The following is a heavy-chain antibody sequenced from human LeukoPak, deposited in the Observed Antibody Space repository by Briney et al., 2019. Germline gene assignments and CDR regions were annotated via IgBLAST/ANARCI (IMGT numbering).Heavy chain of an antibody. J-gene: IGHJ6*02. CDR1: GGSISSGDYY. CDR3: ARVRTTFLYCYYGMDV. V-gene: IGHV4-30-4*01. D-gene: IGHD1-1*01. Sequence: SETLSLTCTVSGGSISSGDYYWSWIRQPPGMGLEWIGYIYYSGSTYYNPSLKSRVTISVDTSKNQFSLKLSSVTAADTAVYYCARVRTTFLYCYYGMDVWGQGTTVTVS. CDR2: IYYSGST.